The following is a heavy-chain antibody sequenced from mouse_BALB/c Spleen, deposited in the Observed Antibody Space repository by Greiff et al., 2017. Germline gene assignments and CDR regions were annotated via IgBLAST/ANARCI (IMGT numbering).Heavy chain of an antibody. CDR2: ISSGGSYT. Sequence: EVQLVESGGDLVKPGGSLKLSCAASGFTFSSYGMSWVRQTPDKRLEWVATISSGGSYTYYPDSVKGRFTISRDNAKNTLYLQMSSLKSEDTAMYYCARRSRDYPFDYWGQGTTLTVSS. V-gene: IGHV5-6*01. CDR3: ARRSRDYPFDY. CDR1: GFTFSSYG. J-gene: IGHJ2*01. D-gene: IGHD2-4*01.